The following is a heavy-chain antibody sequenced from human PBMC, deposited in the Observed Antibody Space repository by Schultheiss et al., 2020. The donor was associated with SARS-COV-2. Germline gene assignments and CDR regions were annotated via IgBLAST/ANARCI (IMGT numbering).Heavy chain of an antibody. Sequence: GGSLRLSCAASGFTFSSYEMNWVRQAPGKGLEWVSALSGSGGSTYYADSVKGRFTISRDNSKNTLYLQMNSLRAEDTAVYYCAAASRGRGMDVWGQGTTVTVAS. D-gene: IGHD1-26*01. V-gene: IGHV3-23*01. CDR2: LSGSGGST. CDR3: AAASRGRGMDV. J-gene: IGHJ6*02. CDR1: GFTFSSYE.